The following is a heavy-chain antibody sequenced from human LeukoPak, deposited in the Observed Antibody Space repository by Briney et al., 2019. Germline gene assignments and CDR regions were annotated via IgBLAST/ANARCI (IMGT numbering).Heavy chain of an antibody. D-gene: IGHD6-6*01. Sequence: PSETLSLTCTVSGGSISSSSYYWGWIRQPPGKGPEWIGMIYYSGSTYYNPSLKSRVTISVDTSKNHFSLKLSSVTAAETAVYYCATMPDHSSSPEPIFDYWGQGTLVTVSS. CDR2: IYYSGST. CDR1: GGSISSSSYY. J-gene: IGHJ4*02. CDR3: ATMPDHSSSPEPIFDY. V-gene: IGHV4-39*07.